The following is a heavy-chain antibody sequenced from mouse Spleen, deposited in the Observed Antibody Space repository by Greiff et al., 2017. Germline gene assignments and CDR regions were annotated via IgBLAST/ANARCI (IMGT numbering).Heavy chain of an antibody. J-gene: IGHJ2*01. CDR1: GFTFSDYG. CDR3: ARGGLRYRYDGYYFDY. Sequence: EVQGVESGGGLVKPGGSLKLSCAASGFTFSDYGMHWVRQAPEKGLEWVAYISSGSSTIYYADTVKGRFTISRDNAKNTLFLQMTSLRSEDTAMYYCARGGLRYRYDGYYFDYWGQGTTLTVSS. CDR2: ISSGSSTI. D-gene: IGHD2-14*01. V-gene: IGHV5-17*01.